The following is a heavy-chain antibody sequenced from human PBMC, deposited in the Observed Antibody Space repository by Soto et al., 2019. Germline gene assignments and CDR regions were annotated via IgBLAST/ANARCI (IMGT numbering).Heavy chain of an antibody. CDR3: ATISDRGIAAALDS. D-gene: IGHD6-13*01. Sequence: EVQLLESGGGLVRPGGSLRLSCVASTFTFTDYAMSWVRQAPGEGLEWVSGISCSGGTTYYAESVKGRFSISRDNSKNTLYLHLNNLRVEDTAIYYCATISDRGIAAALDSWGQGTLVTVSS. V-gene: IGHV3-23*01. J-gene: IGHJ4*02. CDR2: ISCSGGTT. CDR1: TFTFTDYA.